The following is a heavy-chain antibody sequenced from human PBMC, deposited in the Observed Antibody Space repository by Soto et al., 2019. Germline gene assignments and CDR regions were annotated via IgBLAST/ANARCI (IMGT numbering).Heavy chain of an antibody. V-gene: IGHV6-1*01. CDR2: TYYRSKWYN. J-gene: IGHJ4*02. Sequence: QVQLQQSGPGLVKPSQTLSLTCAISGDSVSSNSAAWNWIRQSPSRGLEWLGRTYYRSKWYNDYPVSVKSRIPTNPDTAINQFSLHLNFVAPGAAAFYSWAPCRVISGAFCAPFASWGREPLVPVSS. CDR1: GDSVSSNSAA. CDR3: APCRVISGAFCAPFAS. D-gene: IGHD3-16*02.